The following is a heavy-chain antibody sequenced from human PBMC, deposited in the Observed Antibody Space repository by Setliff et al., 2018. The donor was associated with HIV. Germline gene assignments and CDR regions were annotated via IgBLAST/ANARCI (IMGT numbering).Heavy chain of an antibody. V-gene: IGHV3-7*03. CDR1: GFTFSDYW. J-gene: IGHJ4*02. CDR3: AKGQLPYCTNGVCYAIDY. D-gene: IGHD2-8*01. Sequence: GGSLRLSCAASGFTFSDYWMTWVRQAPGKGLEWVANIKQDGSEKYCVDSVKGRFTISRDNAKNSLYLQMNSLGAEDTAVYYCAKGQLPYCTNGVCYAIDYWGQGTLVTVSS. CDR2: IKQDGSEK.